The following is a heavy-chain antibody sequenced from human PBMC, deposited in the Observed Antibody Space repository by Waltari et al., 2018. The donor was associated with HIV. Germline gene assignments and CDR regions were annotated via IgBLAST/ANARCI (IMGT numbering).Heavy chain of an antibody. D-gene: IGHD3-16*01. CDR3: TDPLLRHGFHI. J-gene: IGHJ3*02. V-gene: IGHV3-15*01. Sequence: EVQLVESGGGLVNRGGSLRLSCLASGFAFDDAWMNWVRQAPGKGRGWVGRIKMKADGGTTDYAAAVKGRFTISRDDSKKTVYLQMDSLKSEDTAVYYCTDPLLRHGFHIWGQGTMVTVSS. CDR2: IKMKADGGTT. CDR1: GFAFDDAW.